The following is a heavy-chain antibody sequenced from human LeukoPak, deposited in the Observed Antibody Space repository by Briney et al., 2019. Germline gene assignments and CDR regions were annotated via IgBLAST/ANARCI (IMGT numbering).Heavy chain of an antibody. V-gene: IGHV3-23*03. D-gene: IGHD2-2*01. CDR3: AKGTLDIVVVPAAPKVYYFDY. CDR2: IYSGGST. J-gene: IGHJ4*02. CDR1: GFTFSSYA. Sequence: GGSLRLSCAASGFTFSSYAMSWVRQAPGKGLEWVSVIYSGGSTYYADSVKGRFTISRDNSKNTLYLQMNSLRAEDTAVYYCAKGTLDIVVVPAAPKVYYFDYWGQGTLVTVSS.